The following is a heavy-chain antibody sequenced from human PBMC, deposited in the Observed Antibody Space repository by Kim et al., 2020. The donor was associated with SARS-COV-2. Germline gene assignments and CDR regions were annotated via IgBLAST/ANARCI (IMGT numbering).Heavy chain of an antibody. V-gene: IGHV1-3*01. Sequence: ASVKVSCKASGYIFSKYVIHWVRQGPGQRLEWMGCIFAGNGDTKYSQKLQDRITISRDKSTSTAYVELSSLKSEDTAVYYCARDQQGDPAAYFDFWGQGSLVTVSS. J-gene: IGHJ4*02. CDR2: IFAGNGDT. CDR3: ARDQQGDPAAYFDF. CDR1: GYIFSKYV.